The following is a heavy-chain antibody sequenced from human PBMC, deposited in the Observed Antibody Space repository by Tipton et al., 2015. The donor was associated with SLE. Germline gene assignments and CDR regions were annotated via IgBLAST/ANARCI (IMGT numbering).Heavy chain of an antibody. J-gene: IGHJ6*02. CDR3: ARDYDLLQYYYFFYGMDV. Sequence: QLVQSGAEVKKPGASVKVSCKASGHTFTSYGISWVRQAPGQGLEWMGWISAYNGNTNYAQKLQGRVTMTTDTSTSTAYMELRSLRSYDAAVNFCARDYDLLQYYYFFYGMDVWGQGTTVTVSS. CDR2: ISAYNGNT. CDR1: GHTFTSYG. D-gene: IGHD3-16*01. V-gene: IGHV1-18*01.